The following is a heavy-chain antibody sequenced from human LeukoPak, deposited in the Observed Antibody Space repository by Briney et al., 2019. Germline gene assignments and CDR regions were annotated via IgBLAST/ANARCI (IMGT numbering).Heavy chain of an antibody. Sequence: PGGSLRLSCTASGFTFSNYYMSWIRQAPGQGLEWVSYISSSSSYTNYAASVKGRVTIARDNAKSSLYLQMNSLRAEDTAVYYCAREGSSGYSGYFVLWGRGSQVTVSS. V-gene: IGHV3-11*05. J-gene: IGHJ2*01. D-gene: IGHD3-22*01. CDR2: ISSSSSYT. CDR1: GFTFSNYY. CDR3: AREGSSGYSGYFVL.